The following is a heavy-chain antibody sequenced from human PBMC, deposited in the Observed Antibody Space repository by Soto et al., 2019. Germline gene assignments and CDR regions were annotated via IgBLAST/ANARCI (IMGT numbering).Heavy chain of an antibody. Sequence: PVGSLRLSCAASGFTFSSYAMSWVRQAPGKGLEWVSAISGSGGSTYYADSVKGRFTISRDNSKNTLYLQMNSLRAEDTAVYYCAKELTLGDYYYYGMDVGGQGTTVTVSS. CDR2: ISGSGGST. CDR1: GFTFSSYA. V-gene: IGHV3-23*01. D-gene: IGHD3-10*01. CDR3: AKELTLGDYYYYGMDV. J-gene: IGHJ6*02.